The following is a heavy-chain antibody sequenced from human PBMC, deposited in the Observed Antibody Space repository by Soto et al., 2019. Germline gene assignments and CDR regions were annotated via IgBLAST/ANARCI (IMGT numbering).Heavy chain of an antibody. CDR2: ISYDGSNK. CDR1: GFTFSSYG. Sequence: QVQLVESGGGVVQPGRSLRLSCAASGFTFSSYGMHWVRQAPGKGLEWVAIISYDGSNKYYADSVKGRFTISRDTSKNTLFLQMNCLRAGDTAVNYCARAGQAMVRFRGYEYYGMAVWGQRTTVTVSS. J-gene: IGHJ6*02. V-gene: IGHV3-30*03. D-gene: IGHD5-18*01. CDR3: ARAGQAMVRFRGYEYYGMAV.